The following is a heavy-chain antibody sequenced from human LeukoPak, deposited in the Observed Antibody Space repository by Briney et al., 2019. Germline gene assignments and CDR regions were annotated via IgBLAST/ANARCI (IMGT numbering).Heavy chain of an antibody. J-gene: IGHJ6*02. CDR1: GFTVSSDY. CDR2: IYSGGST. Sequence: GGSLGLSCAASGFTVSSDYMSWVRQAPGKGLEWVSVIYSGGSTYYADSVKGRFTISRDNSKNTLYLQMNSLRAEDTAVYYCARDSSGWFRDYYYGMDVWGQGTTVTVSS. V-gene: IGHV3-53*01. D-gene: IGHD6-19*01. CDR3: ARDSSGWFRDYYYGMDV.